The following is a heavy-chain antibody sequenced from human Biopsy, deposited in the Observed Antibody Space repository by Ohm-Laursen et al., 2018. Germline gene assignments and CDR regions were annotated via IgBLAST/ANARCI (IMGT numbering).Heavy chain of an antibody. D-gene: IGHD1-26*01. CDR1: GGSISRYY. CDR3: ARHAPSYSGSYWRYFDL. Sequence: SDTLSLTCTVSGGSISRYYWSWIRQPPGEGLEWIGYIYYTGSTNYNPSLKSRVTITVDTSMTHLSLRLTSVTAADTAVYYCARHAPSYSGSYWRYFDLWGRGTLVTVSS. J-gene: IGHJ2*01. CDR2: IYYTGST. V-gene: IGHV4-59*08.